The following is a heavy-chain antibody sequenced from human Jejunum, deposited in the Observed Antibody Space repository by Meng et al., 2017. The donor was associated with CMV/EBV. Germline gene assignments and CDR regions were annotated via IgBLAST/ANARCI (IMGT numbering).Heavy chain of an antibody. D-gene: IGHD2-2*01. CDR2: IYNGGTT. CDR3: AREDIVVVPTEIVPVLTLDY. J-gene: IGHJ4*02. V-gene: IGHV4-39*07. Sequence: SYYWGWIRQPPGKGLEWIGTIYNGGTTYYNPSLKSRVTISVDTSKNQFSLRLSSVTAADTAVYYCAREDIVVVPTEIVPVLTLDYWGQGTLVTVSS. CDR1: SYY.